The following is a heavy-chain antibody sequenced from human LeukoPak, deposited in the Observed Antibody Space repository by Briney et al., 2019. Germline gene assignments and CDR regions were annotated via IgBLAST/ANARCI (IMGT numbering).Heavy chain of an antibody. V-gene: IGHV3-11*01. Sequence: GGSLRLSCAASGFPFSDFHMSWIRQAPGKGLEWISYITTSGYTKYYADSVKGRFTISRDNAKNSLYLQMNSLRAEDTAVYYCARGHNGYSYWGQGTLVTVSS. CDR2: ITTSGYTK. D-gene: IGHD5-24*01. J-gene: IGHJ4*02. CDR1: GFPFSDFH. CDR3: ARGHNGYSY.